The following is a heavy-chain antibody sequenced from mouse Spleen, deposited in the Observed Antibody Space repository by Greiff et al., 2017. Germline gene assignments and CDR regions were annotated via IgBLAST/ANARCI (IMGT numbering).Heavy chain of an antibody. CDR2: INYDGSST. Sequence: EVKLVESEGGLVQPGSSMKLSCTASGFTFSDYYMAWVRQVPEKGLEWVANINYDGSSTYYLDSLKSRFIISRDNAKNILYLQMSSLKSEDTATYYCARDYGNSFLWYFDVWGTGTTVTVSS. V-gene: IGHV5-16*01. CDR1: GFTFSDYY. CDR3: ARDYGNSFLWYFDV. D-gene: IGHD1-1*01. J-gene: IGHJ1*03.